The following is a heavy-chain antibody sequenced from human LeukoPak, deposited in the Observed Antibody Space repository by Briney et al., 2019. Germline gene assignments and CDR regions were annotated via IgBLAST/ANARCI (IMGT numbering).Heavy chain of an antibody. V-gene: IGHV3-33*01. CDR2: IWVDGSKK. J-gene: IGHJ4*02. D-gene: IGHD2-15*01. CDR3: ARDQGYCSGGRCHSHFDY. Sequence: GGSLRLSCATSGFTFSSYSMQWVRQAPGKGLEGVAVIWVDGSKKFYADSVEGRFTISRDDSKSTSYLQMNSLRAEDTAVYYCARDQGYCSGGRCHSHFDYWGQGTLVTVSS. CDR1: GFTFSSYS.